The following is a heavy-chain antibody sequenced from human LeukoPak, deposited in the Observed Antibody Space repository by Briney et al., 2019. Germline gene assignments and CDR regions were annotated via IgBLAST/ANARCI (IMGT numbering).Heavy chain of an antibody. V-gene: IGHV4-59*08. CDR1: GGSISSYY. CDR3: ARTKSLWYSFDS. J-gene: IGHJ4*02. Sequence: SETLSLTCTVSGGSISSYYWSWIRQPPGKGLEWIGYISYTGSTNYNPFLKSRVTISIDTSNNQFSLKLSSVTAADTAVYYCARTKSLWYSFDSWGQGTRVTVSS. CDR2: ISYTGST. D-gene: IGHD2-8*02.